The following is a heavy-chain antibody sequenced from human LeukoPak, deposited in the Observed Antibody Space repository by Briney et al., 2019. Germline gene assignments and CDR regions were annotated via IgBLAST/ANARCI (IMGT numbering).Heavy chain of an antibody. Sequence: SETLSLTCTVSGGSISSSSYSWGWIRQPPGKGLEWIGSIYYSGSTYYNPSLKSRVTISVDTSKNQFSLKLSSVTAADTAVYYCARLGRGRLMIFANPGGFSWFDPWGQGTLVTVSS. CDR1: GGSISSSSYS. V-gene: IGHV4-39*01. D-gene: IGHD3-3*01. CDR3: ARLGRGRLMIFANPGGFSWFDP. CDR2: IYYSGST. J-gene: IGHJ5*02.